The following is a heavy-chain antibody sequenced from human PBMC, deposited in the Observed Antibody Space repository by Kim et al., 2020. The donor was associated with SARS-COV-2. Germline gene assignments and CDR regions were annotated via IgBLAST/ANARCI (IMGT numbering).Heavy chain of an antibody. V-gene: IGHV3-11*05. CDR3: ARVLVDDQTDDYFDD. J-gene: IGHJ4*02. Sequence: ADSVRGRFNISRDDARNTLYLQMNSLTAEDTAIYYCARVLVDDQTDDYFDDWGQGTLVTVSS. D-gene: IGHD2-15*01.